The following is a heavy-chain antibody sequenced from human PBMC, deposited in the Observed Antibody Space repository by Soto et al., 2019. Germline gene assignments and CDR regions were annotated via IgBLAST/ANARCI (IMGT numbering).Heavy chain of an antibody. Sequence: QVQLVQSGAEVKKPGSSVKVSCKASGGTFSSYAISWVRQAPGQGLEWMGGIIPIFGTANYAQKFQGRVTFTADESTSTGYMELSSPRSEDTAVYFCARVAYAWIKDAFDIWGQGTMVTVSS. CDR3: ARVAYAWIKDAFDI. CDR1: GGTFSSYA. V-gene: IGHV1-69*12. J-gene: IGHJ3*02. CDR2: IIPIFGTA. D-gene: IGHD5-12*01.